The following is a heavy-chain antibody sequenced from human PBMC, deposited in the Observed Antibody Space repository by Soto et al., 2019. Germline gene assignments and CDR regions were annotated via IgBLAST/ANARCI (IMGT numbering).Heavy chain of an antibody. CDR3: ARVVGALGHWFDP. Sequence: QVQLVQSGAEVKKPGASVKVSCKASGYTFTSYGLSWVRQAPGQGLEWMGRISAYNYNTNYAQKLQDRVTMTTDTTTSTASMELRSLRSDDTAVYYCARVVGALGHWFDPCGQGTLVTVSS. CDR1: GYTFTSYG. CDR2: ISAYNYNT. D-gene: IGHD1-26*01. J-gene: IGHJ5*02. V-gene: IGHV1-18*01.